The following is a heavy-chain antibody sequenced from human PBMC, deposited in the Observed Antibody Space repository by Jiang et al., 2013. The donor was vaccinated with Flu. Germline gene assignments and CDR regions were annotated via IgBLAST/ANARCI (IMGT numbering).Heavy chain of an antibody. Sequence: GSGLVKPSETLSLTCTVSGYSISRGYFWGWIRQPPGQGLEWIGSLYHSGATYYNPSLKSRVSLSMDTSRNQFSLKLSSVTAADTAVYYCARVRAFDSSGYYYDFDYWGQGTLVTVSS. CDR3: ARVRAFDSSGYYYDFDY. J-gene: IGHJ4*02. CDR2: LYHSGAT. V-gene: IGHV4-38-2*02. D-gene: IGHD3-22*01. CDR1: GYSISRGYF.